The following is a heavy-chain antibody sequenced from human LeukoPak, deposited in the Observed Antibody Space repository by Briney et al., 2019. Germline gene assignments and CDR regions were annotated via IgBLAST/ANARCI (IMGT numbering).Heavy chain of an antibody. CDR3: ARQSLLRYFDW. V-gene: IGHV4-39*01. CDR2: AYYSGST. CDR1: GGSIGSNNYY. Sequence: SETLSLTCTVSGGSIGSNNYYWGWIRQLPGKGLEWIGSAYYSGSTYYNPSLKSRVTISIDTTKKQFSLKLSAVTATDTAMFYCARQSLLRYFDWWGQGTLVTVSS. J-gene: IGHJ4*02. D-gene: IGHD3-9*01.